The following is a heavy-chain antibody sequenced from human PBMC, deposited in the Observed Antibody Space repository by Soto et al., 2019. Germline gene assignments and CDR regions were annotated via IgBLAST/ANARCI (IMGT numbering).Heavy chain of an antibody. Sequence: GGSLRLSCASSCFTFINYGMHWVRQAPGKGLEWVAIIWHDGNNRYYADSVRGRFIISRDNSKNRLYLQMNSLRAEDTAVYYCASDLVGASDSYGLDVWGQGTPVTVSS. CDR3: ASDLVGASDSYGLDV. CDR1: CFTFINYG. D-gene: IGHD1-26*01. CDR2: IWHDGNNR. J-gene: IGHJ6*02. V-gene: IGHV3-33*01.